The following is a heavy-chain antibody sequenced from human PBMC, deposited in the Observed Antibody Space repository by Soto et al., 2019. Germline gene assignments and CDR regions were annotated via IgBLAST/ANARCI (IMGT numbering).Heavy chain of an antibody. J-gene: IGHJ4*02. Sequence: GASVKVSCKASGYIFTSYYIHWVRQAPGQGLEWMGWINPFDGSRMFAQKFQGRVTITRDTSASTAYMELSSLRSEDTAVYYCARDHRTGYYFDYWGQGTLVTVSS. CDR3: ARDHRTGYYFDY. CDR1: GYIFTSYY. CDR2: INPFDGSR. V-gene: IGHV1-46*01.